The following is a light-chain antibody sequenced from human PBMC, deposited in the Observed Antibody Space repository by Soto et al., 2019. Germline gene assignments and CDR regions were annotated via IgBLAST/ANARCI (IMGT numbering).Light chain of an antibody. V-gene: IGKV2-28*01. CDR1: QSLLHSNGYNF. CDR2: LGS. CDR3: MQALQSPRT. J-gene: IGKJ1*01. Sequence: DIVMTQSPLSLPVTPGEAASISCRSSQSLLHSNGYNFLDWYLQKPGQSPQILINLGSNRSSGVPDRFSGSGSGTDFTLKISRVEAEDVGVDYCMQALQSPRTFGQGTKVEIK.